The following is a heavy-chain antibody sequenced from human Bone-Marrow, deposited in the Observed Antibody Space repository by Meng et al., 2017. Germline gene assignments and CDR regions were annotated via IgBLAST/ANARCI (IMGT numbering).Heavy chain of an antibody. D-gene: IGHD4-11*01. CDR3: ARGPTTMAHDFDY. Sequence: GPLQESGPGLVRPSGTLSPTCTVSGGSVSSGSYYWSWIRKPPGKGLEWIGEINHSGSTNYNPSLESRATISVDTSQNNLSLKLSSVTAADSAVYYCARGPTTMAHDFDYWGQGTLVTVSS. V-gene: IGHV4-61*03. CDR2: INHSGST. J-gene: IGHJ4*02. CDR1: GGSVSSGSYY.